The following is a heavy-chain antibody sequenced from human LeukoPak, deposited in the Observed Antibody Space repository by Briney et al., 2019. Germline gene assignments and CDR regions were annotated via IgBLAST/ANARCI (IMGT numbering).Heavy chain of an antibody. D-gene: IGHD2-2*01. CDR1: GYTFTNYA. CDR3: ARGMPKDYFDY. V-gene: IGHV7-4-1*02. J-gene: IGHJ4*02. Sequence: ASVKVSCKASGYTFTNYAMNWVRQAPGQGLEWMAWINPNTGNPTYAQGSTGRFLFSLDTSVSTAYLQISSLKADDTAVYYCARGMPKDYFDYWGQGTLVTVSS. CDR2: INPNTGNP.